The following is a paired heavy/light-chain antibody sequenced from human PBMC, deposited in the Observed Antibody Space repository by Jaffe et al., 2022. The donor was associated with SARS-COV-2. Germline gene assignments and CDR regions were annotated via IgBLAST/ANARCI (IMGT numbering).Light chain of an antibody. CDR3: QQSYSTPLIT. J-gene: IGKJ4*01. CDR2: AAS. V-gene: IGKV1-39*01. CDR1: QSISSY. Sequence: DIQMTQSPSSLSASVGDRVTITCRASQSISSYLNWYQQKPGKAPKLLIYAASSLQSGVPSRFSGSGSGTDFTLTISSLQPEDFATYYCQQSYSTPLITFGGGTKVEIK.
Heavy chain of an antibody. D-gene: IGHD3-10*01. CDR1: GGSISSSSYY. CDR2: IYYSGST. J-gene: IGHJ5*02. Sequence: QLQLQESGPGLVKPSETLSLTCTVSGGSISSSSYYWGWIRQPPGKGLEWIGSIYYSGSTYYNPSLKSRVTISVDTSKNQFSLKLSSVTAADTAVYYCAWNPITMVRGVIITSHNWFDPWGQGTLVTVSS. CDR3: AWNPITMVRGVIITSHNWFDP. V-gene: IGHV4-39*01.